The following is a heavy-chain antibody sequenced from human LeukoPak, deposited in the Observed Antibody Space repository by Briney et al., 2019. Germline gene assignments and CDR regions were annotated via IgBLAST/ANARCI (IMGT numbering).Heavy chain of an antibody. Sequence: SETLSLTCTLSGGSISSGSYYWRWVRQPAGEGLEWIGRIYTSGSTNYNPSLIHRVTISVDTSKNQFSLKLSSVTAADTAVYYCARGYSSSWEGVDWFDPWGQGTLVTVSS. CDR1: GGSISSGSYY. J-gene: IGHJ5*02. V-gene: IGHV4-61*02. CDR3: ARGYSSSWEGVDWFDP. D-gene: IGHD6-13*01. CDR2: IYTSGST.